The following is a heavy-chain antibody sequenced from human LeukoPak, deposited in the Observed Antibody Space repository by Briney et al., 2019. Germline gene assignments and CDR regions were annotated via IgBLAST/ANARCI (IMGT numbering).Heavy chain of an antibody. J-gene: IGHJ4*02. CDR1: GFTFSSYG. V-gene: IGHV3-23*01. Sequence: GGSLRLSCAASGFTFSSYGMSWVRQAPGKGLEWVSAISGSGGSTYYADSVKGRFTISRDNSKNTLYLQMNSLRAEDTAVYYCAKDLNRDIVATMNYWGQGTLVTVSS. CDR2: ISGSGGST. D-gene: IGHD5-12*01. CDR3: AKDLNRDIVATMNY.